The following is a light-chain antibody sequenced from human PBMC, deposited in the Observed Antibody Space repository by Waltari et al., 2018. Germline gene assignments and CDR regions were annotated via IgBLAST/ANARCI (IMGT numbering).Light chain of an antibody. CDR1: ALPKQH. CDR2: KDS. J-gene: IGLJ2*01. Sequence: SYELTQPPSVSVSPGQTARITCSGDALPKQHAYWYQQKPGQAPVLVIYKDSERPSGIPERFSGSSSGTTVTLTSGGVQAEDEAVYYCQSADSSGTNVVFGGGTKLTVL. V-gene: IGLV3-25*03. CDR3: QSADSSGTNVV.